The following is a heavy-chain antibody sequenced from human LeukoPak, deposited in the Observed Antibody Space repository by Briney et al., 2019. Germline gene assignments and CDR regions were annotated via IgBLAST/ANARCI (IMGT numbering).Heavy chain of an antibody. CDR2: ISAYNGNT. CDR3: ARDCRYYYDSSGYSYYYYMDV. J-gene: IGHJ6*03. V-gene: IGHV1-18*01. CDR1: GYTFTSYG. D-gene: IGHD3-22*01. Sequence: ASVKVSCKASGYTFTSYGISWVRQAPGQGLEWMGWISAYNGNTNYAQKLQGRVTMTTDTSTSTAYMELRSLRSDDTAVYYCARDCRYYYDSSGYSYYYYMDVWGKGTTVTVSS.